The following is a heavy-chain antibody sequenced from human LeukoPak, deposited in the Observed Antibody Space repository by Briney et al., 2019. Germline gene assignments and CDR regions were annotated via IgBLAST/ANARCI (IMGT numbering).Heavy chain of an antibody. Sequence: ASVKVSCKASGYTFTGYYMHWVRQAPGQGLEWMGWINPNSGGTNYAQKFQGRVTMTGDTSISTAYMELSRLRSDDTAVYYCARDRDEYYYDSSGYLYGYWGQGTLVTVSS. J-gene: IGHJ4*02. CDR2: INPNSGGT. CDR3: ARDRDEYYYDSSGYLYGY. CDR1: GYTFTGYY. V-gene: IGHV1-2*02. D-gene: IGHD3-22*01.